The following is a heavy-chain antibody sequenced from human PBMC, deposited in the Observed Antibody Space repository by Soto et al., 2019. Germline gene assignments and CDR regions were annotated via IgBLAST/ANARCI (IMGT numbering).Heavy chain of an antibody. J-gene: IGHJ4*02. CDR3: XXXXXXXVYALEY. D-gene: IGHD2-8*01. V-gene: IGHV1-46*01. CDR2: INPNGENT. Sequence: QVQLVQSGAEVKKPGASVKVSCKASXXXXXXXXXXXXXQAPGQGLEWMGIINPNGENTDYAQKFKGRXTMTXXXSXXXXXXXXXXXXXXXXXXXXXXXXXXXXVYALEYWGQGTLLTVSS. CDR1: XXXXXXXX.